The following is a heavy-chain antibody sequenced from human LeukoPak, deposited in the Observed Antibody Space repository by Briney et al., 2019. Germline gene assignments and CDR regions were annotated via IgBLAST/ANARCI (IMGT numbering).Heavy chain of an antibody. CDR2: IYYSGST. J-gene: IGHJ3*02. D-gene: IGHD3-22*01. CDR3: ARNYYDSSGYYYVGAFDI. V-gene: IGHV4-30-4*08. Sequence: SQTLSLTCTVSGGSISSGDCYWSWIRQPPGKGLEWIGYIYYSGSTYYNPSLKSRVTISVDTSKNQFSLKLSSVTAADTAVYYCARNYYDSSGYYYVGAFDIWGQGTMVTVSS. CDR1: GGSISSGDCY.